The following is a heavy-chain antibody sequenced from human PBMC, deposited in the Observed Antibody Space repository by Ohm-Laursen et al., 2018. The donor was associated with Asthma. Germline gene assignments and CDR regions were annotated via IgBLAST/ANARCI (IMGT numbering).Heavy chain of an antibody. Sequence: RSLRLSCAASGFTFSSYAMHWVRQAPGKGLEWVAVISYDGSNKYYADSVKGRFTISRDNSKNTLYLQMNSLRAEDTAVYYCAAFSLVVYVDFDYWGQGTLVTVSS. CDR1: GFTFSSYA. CDR3: AAFSLVVYVDFDY. J-gene: IGHJ4*02. CDR2: ISYDGSNK. V-gene: IGHV3-30-3*01. D-gene: IGHD2-8*02.